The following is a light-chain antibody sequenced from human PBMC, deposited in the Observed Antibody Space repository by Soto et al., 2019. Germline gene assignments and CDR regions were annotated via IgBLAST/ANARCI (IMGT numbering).Light chain of an antibody. Sequence: DIQMTQSPSTLSGSVGDRVTITCWASQTISSWLAWYQQKPGKAPKLLIYAASSLQSGVPSRFSGSAYGTDFNLTISSLQPEDFATYYCQQSYSTPHTFGQGTKVDIK. J-gene: IGKJ1*01. CDR2: AAS. CDR1: QTISSW. CDR3: QQSYSTPHT. V-gene: IGKV1-39*01.